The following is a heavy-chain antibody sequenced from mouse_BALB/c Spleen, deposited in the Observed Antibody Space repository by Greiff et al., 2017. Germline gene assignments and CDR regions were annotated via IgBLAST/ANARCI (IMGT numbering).Heavy chain of an antibody. CDR2: IYPGSGNT. D-gene: IGHD2-1*01. J-gene: IGHJ3*01. Sequence: VQRVESGAELVRPGTSVKISCKASGYAFTNYWLGWVKQRPGHGLEWIGDIYPGSGNTYYNEKFKGKATLTADKSSSTAYMQLSSLTSEDSAVYFCASSYGNLPFAYWGQGTLVTVSA. CDR3: ASSYGNLPFAY. V-gene: IGHV1-63*01. CDR1: GYAFTNYW.